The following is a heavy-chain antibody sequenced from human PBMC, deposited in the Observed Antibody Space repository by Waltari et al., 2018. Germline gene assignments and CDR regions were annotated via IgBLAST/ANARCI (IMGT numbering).Heavy chain of an antibody. D-gene: IGHD6-13*01. Sequence: GLVQPGGSLRLSCAASGSTFSGYSMNWVRQAPGKGLEWVSYITRSSSTIYYADSVKGRFTVSRDNAKNSLYLQMNSLRDEDTAVYYCARSGVAAAGDDYWGQGTLVTVSS. CDR3: ARSGVAAAGDDY. J-gene: IGHJ4*02. CDR2: ITRSSSTI. CDR1: GSTFSGYS. V-gene: IGHV3-48*02.